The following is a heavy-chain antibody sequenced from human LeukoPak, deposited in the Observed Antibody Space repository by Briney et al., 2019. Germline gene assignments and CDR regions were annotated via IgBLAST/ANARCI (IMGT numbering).Heavy chain of an antibody. J-gene: IGHJ4*02. Sequence: PGGSLRLSCAASGFTFSSHAMSWVRQAPGKGLEWVSSIGSSGATFYADSVKGQFTISIDNYKNTMFLQMNSLRVEATAVYFCAKVTAWYSSSWYMAYWGQGTLVTVSS. CDR2: IGSSGAT. CDR3: AKVTAWYSSSWYMAY. CDR1: GFTFSSHA. V-gene: IGHV3-23*01. D-gene: IGHD6-13*01.